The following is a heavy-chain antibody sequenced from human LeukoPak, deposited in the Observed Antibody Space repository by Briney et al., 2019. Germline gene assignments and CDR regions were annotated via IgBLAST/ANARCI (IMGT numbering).Heavy chain of an antibody. CDR1: GFTFSNDW. D-gene: IGHD3-16*01. Sequence: GGSLRLSCAASGFTFSNDWMHWVPQAPGKGLVWVSRIKFDGSSTNYADFVKGRFTISRDNARNTVYLQMNSLGAEDTAVYYCARGVRGGYYLDYWGQGSLVTVSP. V-gene: IGHV3-74*01. CDR3: ARGVRGGYYLDY. CDR2: IKFDGSST. J-gene: IGHJ4*02.